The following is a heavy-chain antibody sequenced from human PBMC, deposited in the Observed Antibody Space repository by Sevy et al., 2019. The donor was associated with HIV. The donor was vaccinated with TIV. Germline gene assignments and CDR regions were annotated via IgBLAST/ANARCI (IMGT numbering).Heavy chain of an antibody. V-gene: IGHV1-46*01. Sequence: ASVKVSCKTSGYTFTTFYIHWVRQAPGQGLEWMGIIIPSGGSTTYAQKFQGRVTITRDTSTSTVYMELSSLISDDTDVYYCASGIGVWGQGTLVTVSS. CDR2: IIPSGGST. CDR1: GYTFTTFY. CDR3: ASGIGV. D-gene: IGHD3-10*01. J-gene: IGHJ4*02.